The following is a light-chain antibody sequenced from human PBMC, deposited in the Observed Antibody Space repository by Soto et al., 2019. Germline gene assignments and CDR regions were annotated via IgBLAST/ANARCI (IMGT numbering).Light chain of an antibody. Sequence: DIQMTQSPATLSASVGDSVTITCRASQSISSWLAWYQQKPGKAPKLRIYDASSLESGVPSRLSGSGSGTEFTLTISSLQPDDFATYYCQQYNSYWTFGQGTKVDI. CDR2: DAS. CDR3: QQYNSYWT. V-gene: IGKV1-5*01. CDR1: QSISSW. J-gene: IGKJ1*01.